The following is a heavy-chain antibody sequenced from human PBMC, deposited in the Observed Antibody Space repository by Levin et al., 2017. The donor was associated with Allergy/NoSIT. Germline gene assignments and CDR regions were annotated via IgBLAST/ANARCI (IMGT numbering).Heavy chain of an antibody. CDR2: ISGSGGST. Sequence: GGSLRLSCAASGFTFSSYAMSWVRQAPGKGLEWVSAISGSGGSTYYADSVKGRFTISRDNSKNTLYLQMNSLRAEDTAVYYCATKVVVGTYYYGSGPSGFDYWGQGTLVTVSS. CDR3: ATKVVVGTYYYGSGPSGFDY. J-gene: IGHJ4*02. D-gene: IGHD3-10*01. V-gene: IGHV3-23*01. CDR1: GFTFSSYA.